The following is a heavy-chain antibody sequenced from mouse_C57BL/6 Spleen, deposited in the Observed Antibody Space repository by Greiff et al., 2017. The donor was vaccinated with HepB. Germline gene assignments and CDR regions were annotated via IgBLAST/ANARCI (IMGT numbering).Heavy chain of an antibody. D-gene: IGHD1-1*01. V-gene: IGHV1-54*01. Sequence: VQLQQSGAELVRPGTSVKVSCKASGYAFTNYLIEWVKQRPGQGLEWIGVINPGSGGTNYNEKFKGKATLTADKSSSTAYMQLSSLTSEDSAVYFCARGIYYYGSSYVGYFDDWGQGTTLTVSS. CDR3: ARGIYYYGSSYVGYFDD. CDR2: INPGSGGT. CDR1: GYAFTNYL. J-gene: IGHJ2*01.